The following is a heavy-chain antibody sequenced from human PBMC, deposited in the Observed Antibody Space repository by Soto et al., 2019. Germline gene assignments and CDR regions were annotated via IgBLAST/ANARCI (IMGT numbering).Heavy chain of an antibody. CDR1: GFTFSSYS. J-gene: IGHJ3*02. D-gene: IGHD5-12*01. V-gene: IGHV3-21*01. CDR2: ISSSSSYI. CDR3: ARDRNSGYDYADSSDI. Sequence: PRGSLRLSCAASGFTFSSYSMNWVRQAPGKGLEWVSSISSSSSYIYYADSVKGRFTISRDNAKNSLYLQMNSLRAEDTAVYYCARDRNSGYDYADSSDIWGQGTMVTVSS.